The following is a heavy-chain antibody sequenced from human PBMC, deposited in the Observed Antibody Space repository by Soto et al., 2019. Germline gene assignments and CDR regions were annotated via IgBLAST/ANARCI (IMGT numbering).Heavy chain of an antibody. D-gene: IGHD5-12*01. CDR3: ARDLVLYSGYDPFDY. CDR1: GFTVSSNY. J-gene: IGHJ4*02. Sequence: GGSPRLSCAASGFTVSSNYMSWVRQAPGKGLEWVSVIYSGGSTYYADSVKGRFTISRDNSKNTLYLQMNSLRAEDTAVYYCARDLVLYSGYDPFDYWGQGTLVTVSS. V-gene: IGHV3-66*01. CDR2: IYSGGST.